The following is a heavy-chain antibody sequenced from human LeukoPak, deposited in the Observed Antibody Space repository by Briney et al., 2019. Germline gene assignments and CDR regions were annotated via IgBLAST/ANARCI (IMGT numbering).Heavy chain of an antibody. CDR2: FDPEDGET. J-gene: IGHJ4*02. V-gene: IGHV1-24*01. Sequence: ASVKVSCKVSGYTLTELSMHWVRQAPGKGLEWMGGFDPEDGETIYAQKFQGRVTMTEDTSTDTAYMELSSLRSEDTAVYYCATAISGFAGTGTGVYLFDYWGQGTLVTVSS. CDR1: GYTLTELS. D-gene: IGHD1-14*01. CDR3: ATAISGFAGTGTGVYLFDY.